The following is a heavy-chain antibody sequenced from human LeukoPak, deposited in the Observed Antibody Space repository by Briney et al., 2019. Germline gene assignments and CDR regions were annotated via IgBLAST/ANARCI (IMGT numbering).Heavy chain of an antibody. CDR2: MNPNSGNT. D-gene: IGHD5-18*01. Sequence: ASVKVSCKASGYTFTSYDINWVRQATGQGLEWMGWMNPNSGNTGYAQKFQGRVTITRNTSISTAYMELSSLRSEDTAVYYCARDQGYSYGHGHYFDYWGQGTLVTVSS. CDR1: GYTFTSYD. J-gene: IGHJ4*02. CDR3: ARDQGYSYGHGHYFDY. V-gene: IGHV1-8*03.